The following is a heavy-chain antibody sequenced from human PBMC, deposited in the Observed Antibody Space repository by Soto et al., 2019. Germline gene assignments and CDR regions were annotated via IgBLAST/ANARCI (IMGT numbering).Heavy chain of an antibody. V-gene: IGHV3-74*01. CDR3: ASNYGYADGYCWYGIDE. D-gene: IGHD5-18*01. Sequence: EVQLVESGGGLVLPGGSLRLSCAASGFTFSRYWMHWVRQAPGKGLVWVSRISSYGSDTHYADSVKGRFTISRDNAKNTLYLQMNRLRADDTAGYYCASNYGYADGYCWYGIDEWGQGTTVTVSS. CDR1: GFTFSRYW. CDR2: ISSYGSDT. J-gene: IGHJ6*02.